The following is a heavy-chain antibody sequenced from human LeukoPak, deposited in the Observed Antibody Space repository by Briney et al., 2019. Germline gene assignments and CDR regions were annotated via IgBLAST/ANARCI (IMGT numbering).Heavy chain of an antibody. CDR1: GYTFTSYG. Sequence: GASVKVSCKASGYTFTSYGICWVRQAPGQGLEWMGWISAYNGNTNYAQKLQGRVTMTTDTSTSTAYMELRSLRSDDTAVYYCARDSCSSTSCYLGLYYYYYYGMDVWGQGTTVTVSS. CDR2: ISAYNGNT. CDR3: ARDSCSSTSCYLGLYYYYYYGMDV. V-gene: IGHV1-18*01. J-gene: IGHJ6*02. D-gene: IGHD2-2*01.